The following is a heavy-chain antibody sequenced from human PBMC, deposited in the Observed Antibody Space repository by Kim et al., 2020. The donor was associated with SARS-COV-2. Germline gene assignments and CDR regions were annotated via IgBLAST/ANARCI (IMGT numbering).Heavy chain of an antibody. V-gene: IGHV5-10-1*01. CDR3: ARSKAPWIQLWNHNWFDP. D-gene: IGHD5-18*01. J-gene: IGHJ5*02. CDR1: GYSFTSYW. Sequence: GESLKISCKGSGYSFTSYWISWVRQMPGKGLEWMGRIDPSDSYTNYSPSFQGHVTISADKSISTAYLQWSSLKASDTAMYYCARSKAPWIQLWNHNWFDPWGQGTLVTVSS. CDR2: IDPSDSYT.